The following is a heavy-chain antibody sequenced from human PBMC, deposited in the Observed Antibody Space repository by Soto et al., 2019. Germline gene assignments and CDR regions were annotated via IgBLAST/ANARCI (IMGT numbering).Heavy chain of an antibody. CDR2: IYYSGST. Sequence: PSETLSLTCTASGGSISSGGYYWSWIRQHPGKGLEWIGYIYYSGSTYYNPSLKSRVTISVDTSKNQFSLKLSSVTAADTAVYYCASGAPIVVVPAAMPARNDAFDIWGQGTMVTVSS. CDR3: ASGAPIVVVPAAMPARNDAFDI. D-gene: IGHD2-2*01. V-gene: IGHV4-31*03. CDR1: GGSISSGGYY. J-gene: IGHJ3*02.